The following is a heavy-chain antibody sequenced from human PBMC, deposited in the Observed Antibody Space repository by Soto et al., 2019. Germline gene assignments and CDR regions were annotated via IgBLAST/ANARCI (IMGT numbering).Heavy chain of an antibody. V-gene: IGHV3-30-3*01. CDR1: GFTFSSYV. Sequence: GGSLRLSCVASGFTFSSYVMYWVRQAPGKGLEWVAIISYDGSSKYYADSVKGRFTISRDNSKNTLYLQMNSLRAEDTAVYYCARDLYYDSIPYYWGQGTLVTVSS. CDR2: ISYDGSSK. CDR3: ARDLYYDSIPYY. J-gene: IGHJ4*02. D-gene: IGHD3-22*01.